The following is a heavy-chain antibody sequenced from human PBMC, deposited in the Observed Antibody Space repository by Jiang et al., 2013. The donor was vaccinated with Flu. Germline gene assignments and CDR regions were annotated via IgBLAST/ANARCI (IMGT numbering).Heavy chain of an antibody. CDR1: SSYA. Sequence: SSYAISWVRQAPGQGLEWMGGIIPIFGTANYAQKFQGRVTITADESTSTAYMELSSLRSEDTAVYYCARDLGYCSSTSCYRDFDYWGQGTLVTVSS. CDR3: ARDLGYCSSTSCYRDFDY. CDR2: IIPIFGTA. D-gene: IGHD2-2*02. V-gene: IGHV1-69*01. J-gene: IGHJ4*02.